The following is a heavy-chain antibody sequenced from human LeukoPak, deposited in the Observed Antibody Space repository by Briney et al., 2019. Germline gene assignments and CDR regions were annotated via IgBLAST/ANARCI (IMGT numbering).Heavy chain of an antibody. V-gene: IGHV1-3*01. D-gene: IGHD3-10*01. Sequence: ASVKVSCKASRYTFSGNVMHWVRQAPGQRLEWMGWINAGNGNTKYSQKFQGRVTITRDTSASTAYMELSSLRSEDTAVYYCARDRIPYGSGSYYYFDYWGQGTLVTVSS. J-gene: IGHJ4*02. CDR3: ARDRIPYGSGSYYYFDY. CDR2: INAGNGNT. CDR1: RYTFSGNV.